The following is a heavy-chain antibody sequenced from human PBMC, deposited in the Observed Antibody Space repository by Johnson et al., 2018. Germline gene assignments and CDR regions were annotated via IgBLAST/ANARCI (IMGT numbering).Heavy chain of an antibody. J-gene: IGHJ6*03. D-gene: IGHD2-8*02. V-gene: IGHV4-59*01. CDR1: GGSISSYY. Sequence: QVQLQESGPGLVKPSETLSLTCTVSGGSISSYYWSWIRQPPGKGLAWIGYIYYSGSPTYNPSLKSRVTISVDTSKNQFSLKLSPVTAADTAVYYCAKDKIDVRTGGWAVYKDVWGKGTTVTVSS. CDR3: AKDKIDVRTGGWAVYKDV. CDR2: IYYSGSP.